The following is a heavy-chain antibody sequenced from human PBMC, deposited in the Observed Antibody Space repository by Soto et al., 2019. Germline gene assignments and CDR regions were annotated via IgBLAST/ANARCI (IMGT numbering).Heavy chain of an antibody. CDR3: PKDSGSLVRGPYYMDV. Sequence: GGSLRLSCAASGFTFSSYGMHWVRQAPGKGLEWVAVISYDGSNKYYADSVKGRFTISRDNSKNTLYLQMNSLRAEDTAVYYCPKDSGSLVRGPYYMDVWGNGTTVTVSS. D-gene: IGHD3-10*01. CDR2: ISYDGSNK. J-gene: IGHJ6*03. CDR1: GFTFSSYG. V-gene: IGHV3-30*18.